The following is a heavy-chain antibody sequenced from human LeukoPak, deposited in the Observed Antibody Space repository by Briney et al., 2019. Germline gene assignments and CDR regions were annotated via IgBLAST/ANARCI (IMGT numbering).Heavy chain of an antibody. CDR1: GFTFSSYW. V-gene: IGHV3-74*01. D-gene: IGHD6-13*01. J-gene: IGHJ5*02. CDR3: ARPTKEGSSWYWWFDP. CDR2: INNDGSST. Sequence: GGSLRLSCAASGFTFSSYWMHWVHQAPGKGLVWVSRINNDGSSTSYADSVKGRFTISRDSAKNTLYLQMNSLGAEDTAVYYCARPTKEGSSWYWWFDPWGQGTLVTVSS.